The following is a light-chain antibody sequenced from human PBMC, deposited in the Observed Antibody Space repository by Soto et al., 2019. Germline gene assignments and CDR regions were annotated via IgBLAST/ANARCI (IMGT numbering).Light chain of an antibody. CDR3: QQANSFPLT. V-gene: IGKV1-12*01. Sequence: DIQMTQSPSSVSASVGDRVTITCRASPVISGWLAWYQQKPGKAPKLLIYAASSLQSGVPSMFSGSGSVTDFTLTIRSRQPEDFATYYCQQANSFPLTFGGGTKVEIK. CDR1: PVISGW. J-gene: IGKJ4*01. CDR2: AAS.